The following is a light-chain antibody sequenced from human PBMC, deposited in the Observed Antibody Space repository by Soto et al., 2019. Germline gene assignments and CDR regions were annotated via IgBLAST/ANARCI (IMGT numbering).Light chain of an antibody. V-gene: IGLV2-18*02. J-gene: IGLJ2*01. CDR3: NSYTSTSTPVV. Sequence: QSVLTQPPSVSGSPGQSVTISCTGTSSDIGSYNRVSWYQQPPGTAPKLLIYEVSNRPSGVPDRFSGSKSGNTASLTISGLQAEDEADYYCNSYTSTSTPVVFGGGTKLTVL. CDR1: SSDIGSYNR. CDR2: EVS.